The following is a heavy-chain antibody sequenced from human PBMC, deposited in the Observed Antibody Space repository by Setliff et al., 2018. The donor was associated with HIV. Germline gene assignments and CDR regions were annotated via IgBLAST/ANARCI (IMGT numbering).Heavy chain of an antibody. Sequence: PSETLSLTCTVSGGSMNNYYWTWIRQPPGKGLEWIGYIYTSGSTKYNPSLKSRVTISLDTSKNQFSRKLTAVTAADTAVYYCARHANGPYGPFGDLLYFDYWVPETLLVTVSS. CDR1: GGSMNNYY. CDR3: ARHANGPYGPFGDLLYFDY. V-gene: IGHV4-4*09. J-gene: IGHJ4*03. CDR2: IYTSGST. D-gene: IGHD2-21*02.